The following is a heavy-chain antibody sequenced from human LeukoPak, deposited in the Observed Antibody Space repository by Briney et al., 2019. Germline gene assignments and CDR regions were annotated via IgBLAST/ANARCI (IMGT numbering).Heavy chain of an antibody. CDR2: ISYDGSNK. Sequence: GRSLRLSCAASGFTLSSYAMHWVRQAPGKGLEWVAVISYDGSNKYYADSVKGRFTISRDNSKNTLYLQMNSLRAEDTAVYYCARDPLHCTNGVCYLDYWGQGTLVTVSS. D-gene: IGHD2-8*01. CDR1: GFTLSSYA. V-gene: IGHV3-30-3*01. J-gene: IGHJ4*02. CDR3: ARDPLHCTNGVCYLDY.